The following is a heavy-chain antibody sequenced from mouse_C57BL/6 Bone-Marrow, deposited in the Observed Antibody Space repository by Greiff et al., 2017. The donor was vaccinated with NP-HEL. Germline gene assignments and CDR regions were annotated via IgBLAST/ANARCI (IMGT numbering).Heavy chain of an antibody. Sequence: VQLKESGPGLVKPSHSLSLTCSVTGYSITSGYYWNWIRQFPGNKLEWMGYISYDGSNNYNPSLKNRISITRDTSKNQFFLKLNSVTTEDTATYYCARGRDWYFDVWGTGTTVTVSS. V-gene: IGHV3-6*01. CDR3: ARGRDWYFDV. J-gene: IGHJ1*03. CDR1: GYSITSGYY. CDR2: ISYDGSN.